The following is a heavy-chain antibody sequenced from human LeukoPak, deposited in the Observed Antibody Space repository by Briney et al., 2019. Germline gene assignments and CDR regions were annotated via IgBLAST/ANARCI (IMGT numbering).Heavy chain of an antibody. Sequence: SETLSLTCTVSGGSISSSTYYWGWIRQPPGKGLEWIGSLSYRGNTYYNPSLKSRVTISVDTSKSHFSLKLGSVTAADTAVYYCAMIVVIPAAATFDYWGQGTLVTVSS. CDR2: LSYRGNT. D-gene: IGHD2-2*01. J-gene: IGHJ4*02. V-gene: IGHV4-39*02. CDR3: AMIVVIPAAATFDY. CDR1: GGSISSSTYY.